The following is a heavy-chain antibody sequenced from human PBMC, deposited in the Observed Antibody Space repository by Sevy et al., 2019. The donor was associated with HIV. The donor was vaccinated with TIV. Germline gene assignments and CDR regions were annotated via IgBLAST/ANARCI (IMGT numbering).Heavy chain of an antibody. J-gene: IGHJ4*01. CDR2: ISYDGSNK. CDR3: ARSSGRWGNFDY. Sequence: GGSLRLSCAASGFTFSSYAMHWVRQAPGKGLEWVAVISYDGSNKYYADSVKGRFTISRDNSKNTLYLQMNSLRAEDTAVYYCARSSGRWGNFDYWRQGTLVTVSS. D-gene: IGHD1-26*01. V-gene: IGHV3-30-3*01. CDR1: GFTFSSYA.